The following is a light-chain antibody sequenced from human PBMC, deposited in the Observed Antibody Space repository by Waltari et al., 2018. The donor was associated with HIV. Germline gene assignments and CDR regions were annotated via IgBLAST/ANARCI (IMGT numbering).Light chain of an antibody. CDR3: SSHTSNNTYVV. CDR2: NVR. V-gene: IGLV2-14*03. J-gene: IGLJ2*01. CDR1: NFDIGGSDY. Sequence: QSALAQPASVSGSPGQSIIISCTGTNFDIGGSDYVSWYQQYPGKAPKLIIYNVRERPSGVSIRFSGSKSANTASLAISGLEDEADYHCSSHTSNNTYVVFGGGTKVTVL.